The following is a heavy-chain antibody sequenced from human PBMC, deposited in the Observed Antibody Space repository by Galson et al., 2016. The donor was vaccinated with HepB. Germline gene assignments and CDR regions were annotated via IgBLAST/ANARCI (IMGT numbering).Heavy chain of an antibody. V-gene: IGHV4-38-2*02. CDR3: ARDSGIGDSFEY. Sequence: SETLSLTCAVSGHSISSVYYWAWIRQSPGKGLEWIGSMFHSGNPYYDPSLKSRVTISVDNAKKTVFLQMNSLRADDTAVYYCARDSGIGDSFEYWDQGSLVTVSS. CDR2: MFHSGNP. CDR1: GHSISSVYY. D-gene: IGHD3-10*01. J-gene: IGHJ4*02.